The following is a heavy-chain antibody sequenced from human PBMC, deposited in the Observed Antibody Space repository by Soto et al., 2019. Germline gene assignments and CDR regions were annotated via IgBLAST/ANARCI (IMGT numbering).Heavy chain of an antibody. CDR3: ADSIFYYGMDV. CDR1: GYTFTNYW. Sequence: GESLKISCKGSGYTFTNYWIGWVRQMPGKGLEWMGIIYPGDSDTKYNPSFQGQVTISADKSSTTTYLQWSSLKASDTAIYYCADSIFYYGMDVWGQGTTVTVSS. V-gene: IGHV5-51*01. J-gene: IGHJ6*02. CDR2: IYPGDSDT.